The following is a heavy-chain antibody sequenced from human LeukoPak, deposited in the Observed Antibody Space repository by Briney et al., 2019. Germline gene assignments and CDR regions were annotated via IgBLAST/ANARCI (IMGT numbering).Heavy chain of an antibody. CDR2: INPNSGGT. CDR3: ARGDYDFWSGFSGTPNWFDP. D-gene: IGHD3-3*01. Sequence: GASVKVSCKASGYTFTGYYMHWVRQAPGQGLEWMGWINPNSGGTNYAQKFQGRVTMTRDTSISTAYMELSRLRSDDTAVYYCARGDYDFWSGFSGTPNWFDPWGQGTLVTVSS. J-gene: IGHJ5*02. V-gene: IGHV1-2*02. CDR1: GYTFTGYY.